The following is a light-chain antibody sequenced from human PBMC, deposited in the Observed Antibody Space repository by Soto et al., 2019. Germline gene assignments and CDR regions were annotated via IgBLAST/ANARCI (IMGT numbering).Light chain of an antibody. Sequence: EIVLTQSPGTLSLSPGERATLSCRASQSVSSSYLAWYQQKPGQAPRLLIYGASSRATGIPDRFSGSGSGTDFTLTISRLEPEEFAVYYCQQYGSSPPHTFGGGTKVEIK. CDR2: GAS. CDR3: QQYGSSPPHT. J-gene: IGKJ4*01. CDR1: QSVSSSY. V-gene: IGKV3-20*01.